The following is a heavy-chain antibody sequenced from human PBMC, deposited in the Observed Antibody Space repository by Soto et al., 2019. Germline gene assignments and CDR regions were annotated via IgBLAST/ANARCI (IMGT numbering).Heavy chain of an antibody. CDR1: RDTFTSYY. CDR2: INPHGGST. V-gene: IGHV1-46*01. J-gene: IGHJ5*02. CDR3: ARSSGGNFGRIIEGTNWFAP. D-gene: IGHD1-26*01. Sequence: GASVKVSCKAPRDTFTSYYINWVRQAPGQGLEWMGVINPHGGSTAYAQEFKGRVTLTRDTSASTVYMEVSSLTSEDTAMYCCARSSGGNFGRIIEGTNWFAPWGQGTLVTVSS.